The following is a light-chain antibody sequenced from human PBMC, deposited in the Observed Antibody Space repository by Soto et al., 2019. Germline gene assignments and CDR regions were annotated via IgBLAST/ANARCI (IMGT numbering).Light chain of an antibody. CDR2: RNSDGSH. J-gene: IGLJ3*02. Sequence: QSVLTQPPSASASLGASVKLTCILSSGDNSYAIACHQQQPEKGPRYLMKRNSDGSHSQGDGIPDRFSGSSSGAERYLTISSLQSEDGSDYYCHIWSTDIRVFGGGTELTVL. CDR3: HIWSTDIRV. V-gene: IGLV4-69*01. CDR1: SGDNSYA.